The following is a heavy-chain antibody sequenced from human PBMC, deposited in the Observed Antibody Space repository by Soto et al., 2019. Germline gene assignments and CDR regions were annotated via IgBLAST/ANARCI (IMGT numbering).Heavy chain of an antibody. J-gene: IGHJ5*02. Sequence: QVHLVESGGGLVKPGGSLRLSCTASGFNFSDSYMTWIRQVPGKGLEWLSFITSSSVQTRYADSVKGRFTISRDNARNSLYLQMNSLRPEDTAVYYCASLVRQHLPPLGPWGQRTLVIVSS. D-gene: IGHD6-13*01. V-gene: IGHV3-11*06. CDR1: GFNFSDSY. CDR3: ASLVRQHLPPLGP. CDR2: ITSSSVQT.